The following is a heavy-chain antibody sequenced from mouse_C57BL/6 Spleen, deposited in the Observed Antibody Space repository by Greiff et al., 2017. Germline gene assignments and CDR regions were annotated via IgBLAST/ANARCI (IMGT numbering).Heavy chain of an antibody. V-gene: IGHV5-4*01. CDR3: ARDDSSYPYYFDY. Sequence: EVKLVESGGGLVKPGGSLKLSCAASGFTFSSSAMAWVRQTPEKRLEWVATISDGGSYTYYPNNVKGRFTISRDNAKNNLYLQMGHLKSEDTAMYYCARDDSSYPYYFDYWGQGTTLTVSS. CDR1: GFTFSSSA. D-gene: IGHD1-1*01. J-gene: IGHJ2*01. CDR2: ISDGGSYT.